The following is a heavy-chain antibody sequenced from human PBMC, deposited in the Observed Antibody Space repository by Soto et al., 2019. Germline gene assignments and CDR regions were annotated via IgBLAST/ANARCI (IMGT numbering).Heavy chain of an antibody. D-gene: IGHD2-15*01. CDR2: IIPIFGTA. J-gene: IGHJ4*02. CDR1: GGTFSSYA. V-gene: IGHV1-69*13. CDR3: ARRDTVVNSYFDY. Sequence: SVKVSCKASGGTFSSYAISWERQAPGQGLEWMGGIIPIFGTANYAQKFQGRVTITADESTSTAYMELSSLRSEDTAVYYCARRDTVVNSYFDYWGQGTLVTSPQ.